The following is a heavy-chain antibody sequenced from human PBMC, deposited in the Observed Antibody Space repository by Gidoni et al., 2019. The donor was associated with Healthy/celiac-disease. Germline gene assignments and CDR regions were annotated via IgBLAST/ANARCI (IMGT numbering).Heavy chain of an antibody. CDR2: ISSSSSYI. V-gene: IGHV3-21*01. D-gene: IGHD4-17*01. CDR1: GFTFRSYS. J-gene: IGHJ3*02. Sequence: EVQLVESGGGLVKTGGSLRLSCAASGFTFRSYSMNWVRQAPGKGLEWVSSISSSSSYIYYADSVKGRFTISRDNAKNSLYLQMNSLRAEDTAVYYCARAPSGYGDYVDAFDIWGQGTMVTVSS. CDR3: ARAPSGYGDYVDAFDI.